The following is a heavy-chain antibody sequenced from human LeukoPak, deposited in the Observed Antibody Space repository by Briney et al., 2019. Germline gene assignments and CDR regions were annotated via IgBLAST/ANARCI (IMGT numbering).Heavy chain of an antibody. D-gene: IGHD3-22*01. V-gene: IGHV4-59*08. CDR3: ARRVYYYDSSGYPRWYFDL. CDR1: GGSISSYY. Sequence: PSETLSLTCTVSGGSISSYYWSWIRQPPGKGLEWIGYIYYSGSTNYNPSLKSRVTISVDTSKNQFSLKLSSVTAADTAVYYCARRVYYYDSSGYPRWYFDLWGRGTLVTVSS. CDR2: IYYSGST. J-gene: IGHJ2*01.